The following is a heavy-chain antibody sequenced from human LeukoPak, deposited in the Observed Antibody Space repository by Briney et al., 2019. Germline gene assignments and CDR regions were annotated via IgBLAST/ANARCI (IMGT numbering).Heavy chain of an antibody. V-gene: IGHV4-34*01. J-gene: IGHJ4*02. CDR1: GGSFSGYY. D-gene: IGHD6-13*01. CDR3: ARASIAAALDY. Sequence: SETLSLTCAVYGGSFSGYYWSWIRQPPGKGLEWIGEINHSGSTNYNPSLKSRVTISVDTSKNQFSLKLSSVTAADTAVYYCARASIAAALDYWGQGTLVTVSS. CDR2: INHSGST.